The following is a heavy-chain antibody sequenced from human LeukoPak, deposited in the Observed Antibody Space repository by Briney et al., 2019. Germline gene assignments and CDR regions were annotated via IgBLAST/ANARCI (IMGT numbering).Heavy chain of an antibody. J-gene: IGHJ6*03. Sequence: ASVKVSCKASGYTFTSYGISWVRQAPGQGLEWMGWINPNSGGTNYAQKFQGRVTMTRDTSISTAYMELSRLRSDDTAVYYCARSLHLYYYYYYMDVWGKGTTVTVSS. CDR3: ARSLHLYYYYYYMDV. CDR1: GYTFTSYG. CDR2: INPNSGGT. V-gene: IGHV1-2*02.